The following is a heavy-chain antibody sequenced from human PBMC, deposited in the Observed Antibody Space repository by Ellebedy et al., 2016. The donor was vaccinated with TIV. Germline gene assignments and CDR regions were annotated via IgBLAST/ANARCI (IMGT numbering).Heavy chain of an antibody. J-gene: IGHJ6*02. D-gene: IGHD3-10*01. CDR2: IRQEGDEI. V-gene: IGHV3-7*01. CDR3: ARDRGMVRGVSASDRGMDL. Sequence: PGGSLGLSCAASGFNFRSYWMTWVRQAPGKGLEWVAKIRQEGDEIYYADSVKGRFTISRDNSKNMLFLQMTTLRVDDTAVYYCARDRGMVRGVSASDRGMDLWGQGIKVTVSS. CDR1: GFNFRSYW.